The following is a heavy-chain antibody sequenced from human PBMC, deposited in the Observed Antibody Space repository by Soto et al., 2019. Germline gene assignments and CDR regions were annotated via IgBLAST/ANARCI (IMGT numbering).Heavy chain of an antibody. Sequence: QVQRVESGGGVVQPGKSLRLSCAASGFTFSNYVMHWVRQAPGKGLEWVAVMWYDGSNTYYTDSVKGRFTISRDNSKNMLYLQMNNLRAEDTAVYYCARGNWNYGYFDYWGQGTLVTVSS. V-gene: IGHV3-33*01. D-gene: IGHD1-7*01. CDR3: ARGNWNYGYFDY. CDR2: MWYDGSNT. CDR1: GFTFSNYV. J-gene: IGHJ4*02.